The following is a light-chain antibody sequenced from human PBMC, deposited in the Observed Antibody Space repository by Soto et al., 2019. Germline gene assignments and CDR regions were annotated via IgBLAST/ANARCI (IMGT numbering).Light chain of an antibody. V-gene: IGKV3-15*01. CDR3: QQYSYWPPYS. Sequence: EVVMTQSPATLSVSPGDRATLSCRASQSVDTNVAWYQQKPGQAPRLLVHGASTRATGVPARFTGIGSGTDFSITIIGLQSADFAVYDCQQYSYWPPYSFGQWTKLHVK. CDR2: GAS. CDR1: QSVDTN. J-gene: IGKJ2*01.